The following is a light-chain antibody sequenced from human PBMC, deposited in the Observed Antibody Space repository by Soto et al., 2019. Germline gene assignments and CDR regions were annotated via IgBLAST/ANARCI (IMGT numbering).Light chain of an antibody. J-gene: IGKJ4*01. V-gene: IGKV3-20*01. CDR2: GAS. CDR1: QSVSSSF. CDR3: QQYGSSPLT. Sequence: EIVLTQSTGTLSLSPGERATLSCRASQSVSSSFLAWYQQKPGQAPRLLIYGASSRATGIPDWFSGSGSGTDFTLTISRLEPEDGAVYYCQQYGSSPLTVGGGTKVEIK.